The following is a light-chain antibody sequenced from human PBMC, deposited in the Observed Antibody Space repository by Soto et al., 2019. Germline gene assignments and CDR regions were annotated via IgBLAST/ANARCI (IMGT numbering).Light chain of an antibody. J-gene: IGKJ4*01. CDR3: QQYGSSPLT. CDR2: GTS. CDR1: QSVSGTS. Sequence: EIVLTQSPGTLSLSPGERATLSCRASQSVSGTSLAWYQQIPGRAPRLLIYGTSIRDTGIPDRFSGSGSGTDFTLTISVLEPEDFAVYYCQQYGSSPLTFGEGTKIEIK. V-gene: IGKV3-20*01.